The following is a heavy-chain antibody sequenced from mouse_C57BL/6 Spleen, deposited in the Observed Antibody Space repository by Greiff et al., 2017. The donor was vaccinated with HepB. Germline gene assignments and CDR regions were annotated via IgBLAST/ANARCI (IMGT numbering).Heavy chain of an antibody. CDR2: IYPGSGST. D-gene: IGHD1-3*01. J-gene: IGHJ4*01. Sequence: QVQLQQPGAELVKPGASVKMSCKASGYTFTSYWITWVKQRPGQGLEWIGDIYPGSGSTNYNEKFKSKATLTVDTSSSTAYMQLSSLTSEDSAVYYCARKGDNFYYAMDYWGQGTSVTVSS. CDR1: GYTFTSYW. V-gene: IGHV1-55*01. CDR3: ARKGDNFYYAMDY.